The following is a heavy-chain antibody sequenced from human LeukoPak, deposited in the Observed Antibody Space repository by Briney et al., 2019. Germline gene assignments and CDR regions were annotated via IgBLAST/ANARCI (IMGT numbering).Heavy chain of an antibody. CDR1: GFTVSSNY. D-gene: IGHD2-2*01. CDR3: ARDLPSSTSD. J-gene: IGHJ4*02. CDR2: ISYDGSNK. V-gene: IGHV3-30-3*01. Sequence: PGGSLRLSCAASGFTVSSNYMSWVRQAPGKGLEWVAVISYDGSNKYYADSVKGRFTISRDNSKNTLYLQMNSLRAEDTAVYYCARDLPSSTSDWGQGTLVTVSS.